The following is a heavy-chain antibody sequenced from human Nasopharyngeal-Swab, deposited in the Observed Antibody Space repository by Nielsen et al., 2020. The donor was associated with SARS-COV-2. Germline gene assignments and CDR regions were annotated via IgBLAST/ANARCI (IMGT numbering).Heavy chain of an antibody. D-gene: IGHD3-10*01. V-gene: IGHV3-21*01. CDR3: ARSLGAEVLAVEHY. CDR2: IGDDGTGI. J-gene: IGHJ4*02. Sequence: GGSLRLSCAASGFTFSTYAMNWVRQAPGKGLEWVSVIGDDGTGINYANSVKGRFTISRDNAKKSVWLQMDRLRVEDTAVYYCARSLGAEVLAVEHYWGQGTPVTVSS. CDR1: GFTFSTYA.